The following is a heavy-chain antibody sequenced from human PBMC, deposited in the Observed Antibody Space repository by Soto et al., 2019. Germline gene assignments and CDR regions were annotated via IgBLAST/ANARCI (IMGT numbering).Heavy chain of an antibody. CDR1: GGSISSYY. D-gene: IGHD5-12*01. CDR3: ARDMSGYAEGRFDP. J-gene: IGHJ5*02. V-gene: IGHV4-59*01. CDR2: IYYSGST. Sequence: SETLSLTCTVSGGSISSYYWSWIRQPPGKGLEWIGYIYYSGSTNYNPSLKSRVTISVDTSKNQFSLKLSSVTAADTAVYYCARDMSGYAEGRFDPWGQGTLVTVSS.